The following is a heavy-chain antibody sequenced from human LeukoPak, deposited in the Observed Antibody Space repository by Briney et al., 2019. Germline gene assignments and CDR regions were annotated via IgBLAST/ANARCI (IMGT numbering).Heavy chain of an antibody. D-gene: IGHD1/OR15-1a*01. Sequence: SETLSLTCTVSGGSISSYYWSWIRQPPGKGLEWIGYIYYSGSTNYNPSLKSRVTISVDTSKNQFSLKLSSVTAADTAVYYGASHTKYWYKAFDIWGQGTMVTVSS. J-gene: IGHJ3*02. CDR1: GGSISSYY. CDR3: ASHTKYWYKAFDI. CDR2: IYYSGST. V-gene: IGHV4-59*08.